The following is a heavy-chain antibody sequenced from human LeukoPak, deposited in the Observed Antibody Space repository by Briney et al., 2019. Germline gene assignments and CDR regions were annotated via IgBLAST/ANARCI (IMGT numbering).Heavy chain of an antibody. CDR1: GYTFTSYY. Sequence: ASVKVSCKASGYTFTSYYMHWVRQAPGQGLEWTGWINPNSGGTNYAQKFQGRVTMTRDTSISTAYMELSRLRSDDTAVYYCASGLGATEAFDIWGQGTMVTVSS. CDR3: ASGLGATEAFDI. V-gene: IGHV1-2*02. CDR2: INPNSGGT. D-gene: IGHD1-26*01. J-gene: IGHJ3*02.